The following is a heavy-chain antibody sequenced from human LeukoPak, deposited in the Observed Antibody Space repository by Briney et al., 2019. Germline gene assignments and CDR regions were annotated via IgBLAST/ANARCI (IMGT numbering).Heavy chain of an antibody. D-gene: IGHD6-13*01. CDR1: GGSLSSGGYS. J-gene: IGHJ4*02. CDR3: ARLRPPPGRFYSSSWRRGHHYFDY. Sequence: SETLSLTCAVSGGSLSSGGYSWSWIRQPPGEGVEWIGYIYYSGRIYYNPSVKSRVTISVDTSKNQFSLKLSSVTAADTAVYYCARLRPPPGRFYSSSWRRGHHYFDYWGQGTLVTVSS. V-gene: IGHV4-30-4*07. CDR2: IYYSGRI.